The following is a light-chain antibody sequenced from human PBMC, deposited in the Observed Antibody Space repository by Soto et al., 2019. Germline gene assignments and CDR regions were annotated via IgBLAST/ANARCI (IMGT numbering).Light chain of an antibody. V-gene: IGKV1-5*01. CDR1: QSISSW. Sequence: DIQMTQSPSTLSASVGDRVTITCRASQSISSWLAWYQQKPGKAPKLLIYDASSLESGVPSRFSGSGSGTEFTLSISSLQPEDFATYYCQQYNSYPWTFGQGTKVDIK. CDR2: DAS. J-gene: IGKJ1*01. CDR3: QQYNSYPWT.